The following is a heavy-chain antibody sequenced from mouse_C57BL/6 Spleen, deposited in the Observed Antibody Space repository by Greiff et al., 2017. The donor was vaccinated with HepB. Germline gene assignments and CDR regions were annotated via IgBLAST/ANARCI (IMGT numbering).Heavy chain of an antibody. CDR1: GYTFTSYW. J-gene: IGHJ2*03. CDR2: IYPGSGST. D-gene: IGHD2-3*01. Sequence: QVQLQQPGAELVKPGASVKMSCKASGYTFTSYWITWVKQRPGQGLEWIGDIYPGSGSTNYNEKFKSKATLTVDTSSSTAYMQLSSLTSEDSAVYYCARERDPLHGGYYENYFDYWGQGTSLTVSS. CDR3: ARERDPLHGGYYENYFDY. V-gene: IGHV1-55*01.